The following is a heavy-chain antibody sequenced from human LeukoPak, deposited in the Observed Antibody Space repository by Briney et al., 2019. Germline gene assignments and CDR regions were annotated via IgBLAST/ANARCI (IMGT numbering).Heavy chain of an antibody. CDR2: IYPGDSDT. J-gene: IGHJ3*02. CDR1: GSRFTSYW. Sequence: GGALEISVKGSGSRFTSYWIGWGRQMPGKGLEGMGIIYPGDSDTRYSPSFQGQVTISAEKSISTAYLQWSSLKASDTAMYYCARHYDAFDIWGQGTMVTVSS. V-gene: IGHV5-51*01. CDR3: ARHYDAFDI.